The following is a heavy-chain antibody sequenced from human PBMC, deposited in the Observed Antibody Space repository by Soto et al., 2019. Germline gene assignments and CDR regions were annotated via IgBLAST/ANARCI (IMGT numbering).Heavy chain of an antibody. CDR2: IAPIINIP. D-gene: IGHD2-15*01. J-gene: IGHJ4*02. CDR1: GGTFSTYT. CDR3: ARAMCFGGSCYLEV. Sequence: QVQLVQSGAEVKKPGSSVKVSCKASGGTFSTYTISWVRQAPGQGLEWMGRIAPIINIPDYSQKFQGRVTITADKSTTTAYMEQSSLRSEDTAVYYCARAMCFGGSCYLEVWGQGTLVTVSS. V-gene: IGHV1-69*02.